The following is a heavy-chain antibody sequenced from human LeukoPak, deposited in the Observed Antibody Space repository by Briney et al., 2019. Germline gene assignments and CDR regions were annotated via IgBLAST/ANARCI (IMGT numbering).Heavy chain of an antibody. CDR3: AREMGATTGDDDAFDI. D-gene: IGHD1-26*01. V-gene: IGHV4-61*02. CDR1: GYSISSGYY. CDR2: IYTSGST. J-gene: IGHJ3*02. Sequence: SETLSLTCAVSGYSISSGYYWGWIRQPAGKGLEWIGRIYTSGSTNYNPSLKSRVTISVDTSKNQFSLKLSSVTAADTAVYYCAREMGATTGDDDAFDIWGQGTMVTVSS.